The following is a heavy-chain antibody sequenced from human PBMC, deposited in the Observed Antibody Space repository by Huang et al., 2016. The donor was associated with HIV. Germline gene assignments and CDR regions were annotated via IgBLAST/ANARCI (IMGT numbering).Heavy chain of an antibody. V-gene: IGHV5-51*01. Sequence: EVQLVQSGAEVKKPGESLKISCKGSGYRFRSNWIGWVRQMPGKGLEWMEIIYPGDSDTRYSPSFQGQVAISADKSINTAYLQWSSLKASDTAMYYCARLIGSPSFYYGLDVWGQGTTVTVSS. D-gene: IGHD3-10*01. J-gene: IGHJ6*02. CDR3: ARLIGSPSFYYGLDV. CDR2: IYPGDSDT. CDR1: GYRFRSNW.